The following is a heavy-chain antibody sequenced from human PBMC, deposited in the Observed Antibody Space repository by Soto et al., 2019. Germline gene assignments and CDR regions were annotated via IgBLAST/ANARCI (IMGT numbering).Heavy chain of an antibody. CDR2: ISGSGGST. D-gene: IGHD3-22*01. CDR1: GFTFSIYA. V-gene: IGHV3-23*01. J-gene: IGHJ3*02. CDR3: AKDSIYDSSPDAFDI. Sequence: PGGSLRLSCAASGFTFSIYAMSWVRQAPGKGLEWVSAISGSGGSTYYADSVKGRFTISRDNSKNTLYLQMNSLRAEDTAVYYCAKDSIYDSSPDAFDIWGQGTMVTVSS.